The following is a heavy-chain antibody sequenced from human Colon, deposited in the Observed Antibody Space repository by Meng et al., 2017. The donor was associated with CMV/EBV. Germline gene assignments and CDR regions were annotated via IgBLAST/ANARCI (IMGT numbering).Heavy chain of an antibody. J-gene: IGHJ4*02. CDR3: AKDRAYCGSFSCSPNYLDG. CDR1: GFTFNRNS. V-gene: IGHV3-23*01. Sequence: GESLKISCAASGFTFNRNSMSWVRQAPGKGLEWVSGINGVGDITYYADSVKGRFTVSRDNSKNTLYLRMIDLRAEDTAMYYCAKDRAYCGSFSCSPNYLDGWGQGNLVTVSS. CDR2: INGVGDIT. D-gene: IGHD2-21*01.